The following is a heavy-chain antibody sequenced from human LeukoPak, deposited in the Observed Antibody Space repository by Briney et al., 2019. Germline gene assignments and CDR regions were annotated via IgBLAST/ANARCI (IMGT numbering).Heavy chain of an antibody. CDR1: GFTFSSYG. V-gene: IGHV3-33*01. D-gene: IGHD5-24*01. Sequence: GGSLRLSCAVSGFTFSSYGMHWVRQAPGKGLEWVAVIWYDGSNKYYADSVKGRFTISRDNSKNTLYLQMNSLRAEDTAVYYCAREGDGSDAFDIWGQGTMVTVSS. CDR2: IWYDGSNK. CDR3: AREGDGSDAFDI. J-gene: IGHJ3*02.